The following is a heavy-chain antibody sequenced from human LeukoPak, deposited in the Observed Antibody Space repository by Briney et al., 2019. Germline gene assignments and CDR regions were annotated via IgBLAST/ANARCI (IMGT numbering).Heavy chain of an antibody. Sequence: PSETLSLTCAVYGGSFSGYYWSWIRQPPGKGLEWIGEINHSGSTNYNPSLKSRVTISVDTSKNQFSLKLSSVTAADTAVYYCASSYYYDSSGYSIDYWGQETLVTVSS. CDR3: ASSYYYDSSGYSIDY. D-gene: IGHD3-22*01. CDR2: INHSGST. V-gene: IGHV4-34*01. J-gene: IGHJ4*02. CDR1: GGSFSGYY.